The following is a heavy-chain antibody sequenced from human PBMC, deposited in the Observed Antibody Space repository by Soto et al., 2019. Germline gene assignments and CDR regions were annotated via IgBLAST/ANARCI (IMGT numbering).Heavy chain of an antibody. J-gene: IGHJ4*02. Sequence: GGSLRLSCAASGFTFRSFAMTWVRQAPGKGLEWVSAITGSGSSTHYADSVKGRFTISRDNSKNKLYLQMNSLRAEDTAVYYCEKERAESHCYDYWGPGXLVTVSS. V-gene: IGHV3-23*01. CDR3: EKERAESHCYDY. CDR2: ITGSGSST. CDR1: GFTFRSFA.